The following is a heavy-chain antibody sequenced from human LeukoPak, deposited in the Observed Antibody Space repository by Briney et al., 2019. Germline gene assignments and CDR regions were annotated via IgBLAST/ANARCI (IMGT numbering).Heavy chain of an antibody. CDR2: IYYSGST. CDR1: GGSISSYY. Sequence: SETLSLTCTVSGGSISSYYWSWIRQPPGKGLEWIGYIYYSGSTNYNPSLKSRVTISVDTSKNQFSLKLSSVTAADTAVYYCARAPLEPPGYDFWSGYHYGMDVWGQGTTVTASS. CDR3: ARAPLEPPGYDFWSGYHYGMDV. D-gene: IGHD3-3*01. V-gene: IGHV4-59*01. J-gene: IGHJ6*02.